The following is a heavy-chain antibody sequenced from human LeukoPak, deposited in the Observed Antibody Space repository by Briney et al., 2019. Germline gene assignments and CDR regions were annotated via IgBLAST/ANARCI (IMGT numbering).Heavy chain of an antibody. J-gene: IGHJ4*02. CDR2: IYYSGST. CDR3: ARAFSGSYYSFFDY. Sequence: SKTLSLTCTVSGGSISSGGYYWSWIRQHPGKGLEWIGYIYYSGSTYYNPSLKSRVTISVDTSKSQFSLKLSSVTAADTAVYYCARAFSGSYYSFFDYWGQGTLVTVSS. V-gene: IGHV4-31*03. CDR1: GGSISSGGYY. D-gene: IGHD1-26*01.